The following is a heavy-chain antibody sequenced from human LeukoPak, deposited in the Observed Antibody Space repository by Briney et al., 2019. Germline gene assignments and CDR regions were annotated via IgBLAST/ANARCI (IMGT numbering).Heavy chain of an antibody. CDR2: INHSGST. J-gene: IGHJ4*02. D-gene: IGHD6-6*01. Sequence: SETLSLTCAVYGGSFSGYYWSWIRQPPGKGLEWIGEINHSGSTNYNPSLKSRVTISVDTSKNQFSLKLSSVTAADTAVYYCARLSYITGIAARRAARDYWGQGTLVTVSS. CDR3: ARLSYITGIAARRAARDY. CDR1: GGSFSGYY. V-gene: IGHV4-34*01.